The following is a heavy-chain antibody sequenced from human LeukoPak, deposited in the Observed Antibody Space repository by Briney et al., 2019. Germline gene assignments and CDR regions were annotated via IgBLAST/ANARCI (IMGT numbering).Heavy chain of an antibody. CDR3: ASGPSPVVTAMGSGFGWFDP. D-gene: IGHD2-21*02. CDR2: IILSGST. CDR1: GGSLTSSSHY. J-gene: IGHJ5*02. Sequence: KSPETLSLTCAVSGGSLTSSSHYWGCIRQPPGKGLEWIVSIILSGSTYYNPSLKSRVTISVATSKNQFSLKLSSVTAADTAVYYCASGPSPVVTAMGSGFGWFDPWGQGTLVTVSS. V-gene: IGHV4-39*01.